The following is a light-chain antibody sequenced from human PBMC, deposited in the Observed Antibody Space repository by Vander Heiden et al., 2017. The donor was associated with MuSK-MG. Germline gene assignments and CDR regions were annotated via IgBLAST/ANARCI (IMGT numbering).Light chain of an antibody. CDR1: RSDVGGYNY. J-gene: IGLJ2*01. Sequence: QSALTPPASVSASPGQSVTISCTGSRSDVGGYNYVPWYPQHPGKAPKLMIYDVITRPSGVSKRFSGSKSGNKASLTITGLQAEDEADYYCSSYTSTSNLVVFGGGTKLTVL. CDR2: DVI. V-gene: IGLV2-14*03. CDR3: SSYTSTSNLVV.